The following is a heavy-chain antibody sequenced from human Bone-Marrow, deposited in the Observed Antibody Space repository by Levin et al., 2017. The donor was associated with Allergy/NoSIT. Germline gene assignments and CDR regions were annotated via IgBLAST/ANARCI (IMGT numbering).Heavy chain of an antibody. V-gene: IGHV4-59*01. CDR3: ARGGCSSATGYRRNAFDI. D-gene: IGHD2-2*02. CDR1: GGSTSGYY. CDR2: VYYSGST. J-gene: IGHJ3*02. Sequence: SETLSLTCTVSGGSTSGYYWSWIRQPPGKGLEWLGYVYYSGSTNYHPSLNSRVTISVDTSKNQFSLRLSSVTAADTAVYDCARGGCSSATGYRRNAFDIWGQGTMVTVSS.